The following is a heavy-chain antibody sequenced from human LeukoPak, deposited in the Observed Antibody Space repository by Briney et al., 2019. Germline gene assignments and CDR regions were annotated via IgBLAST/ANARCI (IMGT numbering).Heavy chain of an antibody. CDR2: IKSRSDGGST. D-gene: IGHD5-24*01. Sequence: GGSLRLFCAASGFTFSSAWLTWVRQTPGKGMGRVGHIKSRSDGGSTDYSAAVKGRFTVSRDDSRNMVHLQMNSLKTEDSAVYYCATEFYNNGYNFWGQGTPVTVSS. J-gene: IGHJ4*02. CDR1: GFTFSSAW. V-gene: IGHV3-15*01. CDR3: ATEFYNNGYNF.